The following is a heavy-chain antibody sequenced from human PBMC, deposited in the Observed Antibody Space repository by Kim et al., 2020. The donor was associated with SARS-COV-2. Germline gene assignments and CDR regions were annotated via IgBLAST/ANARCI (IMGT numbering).Heavy chain of an antibody. V-gene: IGHV3-23*01. D-gene: IGHD2-21*02. CDR3: AKTRGGGDWTHFDY. J-gene: IGHJ4*02. Sequence: YADSVKRRFTINRDNSKNTLYMKMNSLRAEDTAVFYCAKTRGGGDWTHFDYWGQGTLVTVSS.